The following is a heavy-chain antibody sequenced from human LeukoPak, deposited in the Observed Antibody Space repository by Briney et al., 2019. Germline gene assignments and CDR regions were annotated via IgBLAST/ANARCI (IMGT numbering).Heavy chain of an antibody. D-gene: IGHD5-18*01. J-gene: IGHJ4*02. CDR3: ARGQKYRNGYTVTELGSGYFDY. CDR2: IYYSGRT. Sequence: PSETLSLTCSVSGGSISSYYWSWIRQPPGKGLEWIGYIYYSGRTNYNSSLKSRVTISVDTSKNQFSLTLSSVTAADTAVYYCARGQKYRNGYTVTELGSGYFDYWGQGTLVTVSS. CDR1: GGSISSYY. V-gene: IGHV4-59*01.